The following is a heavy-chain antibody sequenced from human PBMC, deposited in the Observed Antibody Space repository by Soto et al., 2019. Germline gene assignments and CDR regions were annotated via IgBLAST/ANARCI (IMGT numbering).Heavy chain of an antibody. Sequence: RLSYSASGCTFTSDIMNWVRQAPGKGLGWVSSISSISSYIYYADSVKGRFTISIDNAKNSLYLQMNSLRAEDTAVYYCERADGDAWLNWFYXRRQGTSVTAS. V-gene: IGHV3-21*01. CDR3: ERADGDAWLNWFYX. CDR1: GCTFTSDI. D-gene: IGHD4-17*01. CDR2: ISSISSYI. J-gene: IGHJ5*02.